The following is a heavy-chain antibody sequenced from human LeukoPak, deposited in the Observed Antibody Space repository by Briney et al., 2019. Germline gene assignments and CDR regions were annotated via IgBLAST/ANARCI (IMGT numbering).Heavy chain of an antibody. CDR1: GYTFTGYY. CDR2: INPNSGGT. V-gene: IGHV1-2*02. D-gene: IGHD6-13*01. Sequence: ASVKVSCKASGYTFTGYYMHWVRQAPGQGLEWMGWINPNSGGTNYAQKFQGRVTMTRDTSISTAYMELSRLRSDDTAVYYCARVGGRSSSWYPDFGYWGQGTLVTVSS. CDR3: ARVGGRSSSWYPDFGY. J-gene: IGHJ4*02.